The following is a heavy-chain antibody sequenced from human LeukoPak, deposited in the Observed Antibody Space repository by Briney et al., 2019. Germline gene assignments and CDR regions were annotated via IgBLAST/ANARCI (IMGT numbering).Heavy chain of an antibody. Sequence: PGGSLRLSCAASGFXFSSYGMHWVRQAPGKGLEWVAVIWYDGSNKYYADSVKGRFTISRDNSKNTLYLQMNSLRAEDTAVYYCAGGGGGSYYHLLDYWGQGTLVTVSS. CDR3: AGGGGGSYYHLLDY. V-gene: IGHV3-33*01. D-gene: IGHD1-26*01. CDR1: GFXFSSYG. J-gene: IGHJ4*02. CDR2: IWYDGSNK.